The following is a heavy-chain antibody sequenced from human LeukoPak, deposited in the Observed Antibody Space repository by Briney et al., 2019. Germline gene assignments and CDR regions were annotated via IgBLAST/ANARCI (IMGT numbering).Heavy chain of an antibody. CDR2: FNHSGST. CDR3: ARSSCSGGSCYVRSPYYYYYMDV. CDR1: GGSFSGYY. D-gene: IGHD2-15*01. Sequence: SETLSLTCAVYGGSFSGYYWSWIRQPPGKGLELIGEFNHSGSTNYNPSLKSRVTMSVDTSKNQFSLKLSSVTAADTAVYYCARSSCSGGSCYVRSPYYYYYMDVWGKGTTVTVSS. J-gene: IGHJ6*03. V-gene: IGHV4-34*01.